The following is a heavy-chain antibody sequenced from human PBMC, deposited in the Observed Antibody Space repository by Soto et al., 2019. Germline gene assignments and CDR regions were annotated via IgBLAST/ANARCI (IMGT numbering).Heavy chain of an antibody. CDR1: GESINSSHG. J-gene: IGHJ4*02. CDR3: AARQFWGGTWTDTRLGY. Sequence: SETLSLTCAVSGESINSSHGWNWVRQPPGKGLEWIGQISHIGSTNYNPSLTSRVTISVDKSKNHFSLKLTSVTAADTAVYYCAARQFWGGTWTDTRLGYWGQGTTVTVAS. D-gene: IGHD3-3*01. CDR2: ISHIGST. V-gene: IGHV4-4*02.